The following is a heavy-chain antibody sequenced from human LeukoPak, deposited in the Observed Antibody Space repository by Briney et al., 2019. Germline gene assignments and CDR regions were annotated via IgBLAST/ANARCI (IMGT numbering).Heavy chain of an antibody. Sequence: SSETLSLTCAVSGGSISRNYWSWIRQPAGKGLEWIGRIYTTGSTNYNPSLKSRVTISVDKSKKQLSLRLTSVTAADTAVYYCAREPQKSSASEYYFDLWGQGTLVTVSS. J-gene: IGHJ4*02. V-gene: IGHV4-4*07. CDR2: IYTTGST. CDR3: AREPQKSSASEYYFDL. CDR1: GGSISRNY. D-gene: IGHD3-10*01.